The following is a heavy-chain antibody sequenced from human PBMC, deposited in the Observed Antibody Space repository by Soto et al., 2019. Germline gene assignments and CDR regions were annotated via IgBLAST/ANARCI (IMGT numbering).Heavy chain of an antibody. CDR1: GFTVSSNY. CDR3: ARDLGAAGTLWFDP. D-gene: IGHD6-13*01. Sequence: EVQLVETGGGLIQPGGSPRLSCAASGFTVSSNYMSWVRQAPGKGLEWVSVIYSGGSTYYADSVKGRFTISRDNSKNTLYLQMNSLRAEDTAVYYCARDLGAAGTLWFDPWGQGTLVTVSS. J-gene: IGHJ5*02. CDR2: IYSGGST. V-gene: IGHV3-53*02.